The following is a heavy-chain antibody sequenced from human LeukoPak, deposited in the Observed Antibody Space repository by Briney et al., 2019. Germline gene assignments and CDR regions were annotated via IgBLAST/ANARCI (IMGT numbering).Heavy chain of an antibody. Sequence: SETLSLTCAVTGGSISRSNGWSWVRQPPGKGLEWIGEISHSGSINYNPSLKSRVTMSVDESKNQFSLKLSSVTAADSAVYYCARGDYDILTGWGGDWFDPWGQGILVTVSS. CDR1: GGSISRSNG. J-gene: IGHJ5*02. CDR2: ISHSGSI. V-gene: IGHV4-4*02. CDR3: ARGDYDILTGWGGDWFDP. D-gene: IGHD3-9*01.